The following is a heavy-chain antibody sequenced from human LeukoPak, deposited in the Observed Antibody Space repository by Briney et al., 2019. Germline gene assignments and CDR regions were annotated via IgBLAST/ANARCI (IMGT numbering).Heavy chain of an antibody. Sequence: GGSLRLSCEASGFSFSSYGVSWVRQAPGKGLEWVSAISGSTILTYYADSVKGRFTISRDNSKNTLYLQMNSLRAEDTAVYYCAKAKGGMTYPFDIWGQGTMVTVSS. D-gene: IGHD2-21*01. CDR1: GFSFSSYG. V-gene: IGHV3-23*01. CDR2: ISGSTILT. CDR3: AKAKGGMTYPFDI. J-gene: IGHJ3*02.